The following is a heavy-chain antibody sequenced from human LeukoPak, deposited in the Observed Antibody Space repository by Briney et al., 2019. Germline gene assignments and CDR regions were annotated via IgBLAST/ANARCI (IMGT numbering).Heavy chain of an antibody. CDR3: ARSLSVPKGLHDF. D-gene: IGHD4-11*01. CDR2: IYYSGST. Sequence: PSETLSLTCTVSGGSISSYYWSWIRQPPGKGLEWIGYIYYSGSTNYNSSLESRVTISLDTSKNQFSLRLSSVTAADTAVYYCARSLSVPKGLHDFWGQGTLVTVST. J-gene: IGHJ4*02. CDR1: GGSISSYY. V-gene: IGHV4-59*08.